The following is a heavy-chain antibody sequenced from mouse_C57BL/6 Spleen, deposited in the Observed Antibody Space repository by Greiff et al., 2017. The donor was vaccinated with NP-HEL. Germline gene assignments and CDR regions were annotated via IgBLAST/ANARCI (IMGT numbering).Heavy chain of an antibody. CDR2: IYPGDGDT. Sequence: VQLQQSGPELVKPGASVKISCKASGYAFSSSWMNWVKQRPGQGLEWIGRIYPGDGDTNYNGKFKGKATLTADKSSSTAYMQLSSLTSEDAAVYFCARLGGTKGYWGQGTTLTVSS. CDR3: ARLGGTKGY. J-gene: IGHJ2*01. V-gene: IGHV1-82*01. D-gene: IGHD4-1*01. CDR1: GYAFSSSW.